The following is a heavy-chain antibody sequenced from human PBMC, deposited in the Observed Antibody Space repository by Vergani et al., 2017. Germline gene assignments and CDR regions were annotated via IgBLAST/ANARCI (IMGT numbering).Heavy chain of an antibody. CDR1: GVSISSNNC. V-gene: IGHV4-4*03. J-gene: IGHJ4*02. CDR2: IYHSGST. CDR3: TRQPQEGASGHPSVPT. Sequence: QVQLQESGPGLVKPPGTLSLTCAVSGVSISSNNCWTWVRQPPGKGLEWIGSIYHSGSTHYNPSLKSRVTISVDTSKNDFSLKVTSVTAADTAVYYCTRQPQEGASGHPSVPTWGQGISVTVSS. D-gene: IGHD5-12*01.